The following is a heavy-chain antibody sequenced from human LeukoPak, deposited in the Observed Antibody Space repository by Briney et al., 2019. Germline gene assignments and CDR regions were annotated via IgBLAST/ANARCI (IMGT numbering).Heavy chain of an antibody. Sequence: GASVKVSCKASGGTFSSYAISWVRQAPGQGLEWMGRIIPILGIANYAQKFQGRVTITADKSTSTAYMELSSLRSEDTAVYYCARGISGSVSDFDYWGQGTLVTVSS. CDR1: GGTFSSYA. V-gene: IGHV1-69*04. D-gene: IGHD1-26*01. CDR3: ARGISGSVSDFDY. J-gene: IGHJ4*02. CDR2: IIPILGIA.